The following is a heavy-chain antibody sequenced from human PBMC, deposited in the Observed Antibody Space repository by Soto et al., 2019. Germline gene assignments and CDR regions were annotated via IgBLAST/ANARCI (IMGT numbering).Heavy chain of an antibody. CDR3: ARGGHRYYYYGMDV. V-gene: IGHV1-69*02. CDR2: IIPILGIA. J-gene: IGHJ6*02. Sequence: QVQLVQSGAEVKKPGSSVKVSCKASGGTFSSYTISWVRQAPGQGLEWMGRIIPILGIANYAQKFQGRVTITEDKSTSTAYMELSSLRSEDTAVYYCARGGHRYYYYGMDVWGQGTTVTVSS. D-gene: IGHD3-16*01. CDR1: GGTFSSYT.